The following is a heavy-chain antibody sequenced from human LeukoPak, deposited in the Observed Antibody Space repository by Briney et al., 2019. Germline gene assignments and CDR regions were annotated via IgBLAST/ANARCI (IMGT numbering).Heavy chain of an antibody. V-gene: IGHV3-23*01. CDR2: ISGSGGST. Sequence: PGGSLRLSSAASGFTFSSYAMSWVRQAPGKGLEWVSAISGSGGSTYYADSVKGRFTISRDNSKNTLYLQVNSLRAEDTAVYYCAKDRGVGYCSSTSCYNWFDPWGQGTLVTVSS. D-gene: IGHD2-2*01. J-gene: IGHJ5*02. CDR1: GFTFSSYA. CDR3: AKDRGVGYCSSTSCYNWFDP.